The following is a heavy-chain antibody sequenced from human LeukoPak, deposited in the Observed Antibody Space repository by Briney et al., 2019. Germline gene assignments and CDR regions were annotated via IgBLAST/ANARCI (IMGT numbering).Heavy chain of an antibody. CDR3: ARGRSGGGFNPSSYITIFGVVTGGWFDP. Sequence: PSETLSLTCAVYGGSFSGYYWSWIRQPPGKGLEWIGEINHSGSTNYNPSLKSRVTVSVDTSKNQFSLKLSSVTAADTAVYYCARGRSGGGFNPSSYITIFGVVTGGWFDPWGQGTLVTVSS. CDR2: INHSGST. V-gene: IGHV4-34*01. D-gene: IGHD3-3*01. CDR1: GGSFSGYY. J-gene: IGHJ5*02.